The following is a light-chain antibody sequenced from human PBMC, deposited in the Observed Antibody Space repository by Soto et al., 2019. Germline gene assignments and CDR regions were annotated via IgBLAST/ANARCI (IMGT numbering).Light chain of an antibody. J-gene: IGLJ3*02. V-gene: IGLV7-46*01. CDR1: TGAVTSGHY. Sequence: AVVTQEPSLTVSPGGTVTLTCGSSTGAVTSGHYPDWFQQKPGQAPRTLIYDTNNKHSWTPARFSGSLLGGKAALTLSGAQPEDEAEYYCLLSYSGSKVFGGGTQLTVL. CDR2: DTN. CDR3: LLSYSGSKV.